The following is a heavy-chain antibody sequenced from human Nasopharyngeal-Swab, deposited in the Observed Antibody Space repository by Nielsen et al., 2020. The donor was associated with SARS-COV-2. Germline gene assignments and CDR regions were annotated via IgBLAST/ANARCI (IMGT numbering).Heavy chain of an antibody. CDR1: GFSFSDYY. Sequence: GGSLRLSCAASGFSFSDYYMTWIRQAPGKGLEWVSFISYGATTIYYADSVKGRFTISRDNAKNSLYLQMDSLRTEDTAFYYCARGTADYSNPSFDYWGQGTLVTVSS. D-gene: IGHD4-11*01. V-gene: IGHV3-11*01. J-gene: IGHJ4*02. CDR3: ARGTADYSNPSFDY. CDR2: ISYGATTI.